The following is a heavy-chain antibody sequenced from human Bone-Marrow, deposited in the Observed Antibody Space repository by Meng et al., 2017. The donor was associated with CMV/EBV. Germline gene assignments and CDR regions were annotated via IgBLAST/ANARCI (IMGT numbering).Heavy chain of an antibody. V-gene: IGHV3-7*01. CDR2: IKQDGSEK. D-gene: IGHD4-17*01. CDR1: GFTFSDYY. J-gene: IGHJ3*02. Sequence: GGSLRLSCAASGFTFSDYYMSWVRQAPGKGLEWVANIKQDGSEKYYVDSVKGRFTISRDNAKNSLYLQMNSLRAEDTAVYYCARESNRHGDYPDTFDIWGQGTMVTVSS. CDR3: ARESNRHGDYPDTFDI.